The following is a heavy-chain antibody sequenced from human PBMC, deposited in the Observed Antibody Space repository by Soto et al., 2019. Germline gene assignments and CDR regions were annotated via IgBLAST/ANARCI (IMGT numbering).Heavy chain of an antibody. J-gene: IGHJ4*02. Sequence: EVQLLESGGGLVQPGGSLRLSCAASGFTFSSDAMRWFRQAPVKGLECFSAISGSGGSTYYADAVKGRFTISRDNAKNTLYLEMNSLRAEDTAVYSCARRGSGSYYDYWGQGTLVTVSS. CDR1: GFTFSSDA. D-gene: IGHD1-26*01. CDR2: ISGSGGST. CDR3: ARRGSGSYYDY. V-gene: IGHV3-23*01.